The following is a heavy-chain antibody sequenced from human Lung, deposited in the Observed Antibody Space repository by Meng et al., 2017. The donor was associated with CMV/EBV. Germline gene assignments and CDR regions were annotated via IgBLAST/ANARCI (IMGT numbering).Heavy chain of an antibody. D-gene: IGHD2-15*01. CDR2: ISTSGTSI. J-gene: IGHJ6*02. CDR3: ERSSGWLTPGGYGMDV. V-gene: IGHV3-48*03. CDR1: GFTFSSYE. Sequence: SXKISXAASGFTFSSYEMNWVRQAPGKGLEWVAYISTSGTSIYYADAVRGRFTISRDNAKNSLFLQMNSLRAEDKAVYYCERSSGWLTPGGYGMDVWGQGTXVTVSS.